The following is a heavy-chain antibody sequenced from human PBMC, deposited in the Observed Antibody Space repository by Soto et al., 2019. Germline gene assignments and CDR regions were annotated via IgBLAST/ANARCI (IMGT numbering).Heavy chain of an antibody. J-gene: IGHJ4*02. CDR2: ISGSDDST. CDR3: AKRSSSSTFDY. V-gene: IGHV3-23*01. D-gene: IGHD6-6*01. Sequence: EVQLLESGGGLVQPGESLRLSCAASGFTFSSYAMSWVRQAPGKGLEWVSVISGSDDSTYYADSVKGRFTISRDNSKNTLYLPMNSLRPEDTAVYYCAKRSSSSTFDYWGQGTLVTVSS. CDR1: GFTFSSYA.